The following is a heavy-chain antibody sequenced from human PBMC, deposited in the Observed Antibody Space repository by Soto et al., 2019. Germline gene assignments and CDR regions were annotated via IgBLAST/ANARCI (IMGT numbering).Heavy chain of an antibody. J-gene: IGHJ5*02. Sequence: QVQLQESGPRLVKPSQTLSLSCAVSGGSIISASYSWNWIRQSPGRGLEWIGHIYSSGSTYYNPSLKSRVSTSVDTSINQFSLNLTSVTAADTAVYFCAREDAARIERWFDAWGQGILVTVSS. D-gene: IGHD6-6*01. V-gene: IGHV4-31*11. CDR2: IYSSGST. CDR3: AREDAARIERWFDA. CDR1: GGSIISASYS.